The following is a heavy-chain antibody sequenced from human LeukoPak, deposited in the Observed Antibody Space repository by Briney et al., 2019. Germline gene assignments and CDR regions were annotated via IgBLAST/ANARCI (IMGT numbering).Heavy chain of an antibody. Sequence: PSETLSLTCTVSGGSISSYYWSWIRQPPGKGLEWIGYSYYSGSTNYNPSLKSRVTISVDTSKNQFSLKLSSVTAADTAVYYCARGTPPYSSSWYTQVYYYMDVWGKGTTVTISS. CDR1: GGSISSYY. J-gene: IGHJ6*03. D-gene: IGHD6-13*01. V-gene: IGHV4-59*01. CDR3: ARGTPPYSSSWYTQVYYYMDV. CDR2: SYYSGST.